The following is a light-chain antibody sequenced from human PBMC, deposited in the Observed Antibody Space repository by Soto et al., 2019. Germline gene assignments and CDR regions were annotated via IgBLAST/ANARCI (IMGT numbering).Light chain of an antibody. CDR3: QQYGSSPPVT. Sequence: EIVLTQSPGTLSLSPGERATLSCRASQSVSSSYLAWYQQKPGQAPRLLIYGASGRATGIPDRFSGSVSGTDFTLTISRLEPEDFAVCYCQQYGSSPPVTFGQGTRLEIK. CDR2: GAS. CDR1: QSVSSSY. V-gene: IGKV3-20*01. J-gene: IGKJ5*01.